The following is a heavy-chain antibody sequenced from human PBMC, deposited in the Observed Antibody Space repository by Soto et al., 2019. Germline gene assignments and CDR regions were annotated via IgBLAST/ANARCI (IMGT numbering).Heavy chain of an antibody. D-gene: IGHD2-21*02. V-gene: IGHV4-59*01. Sequence: PSETLSLTCTVSGASISSYYWSWIRQPPGKGLEWIGYMYYSGSTNYNPSLKSRVTISVGTSKNQFSLKLSSVTAADSAVYYCARRYCGGDCRGSFDIWGQGTMGTGSS. J-gene: IGHJ3*02. CDR3: ARRYCGGDCRGSFDI. CDR2: MYYSGST. CDR1: GASISSYY.